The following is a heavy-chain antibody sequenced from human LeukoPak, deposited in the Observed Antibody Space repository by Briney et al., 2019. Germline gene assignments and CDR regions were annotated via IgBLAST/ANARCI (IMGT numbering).Heavy chain of an antibody. V-gene: IGHV3-21*01. Sequence: GGSLRLSCAASGFTFSSYSMNWVRQAPGKGLEWVSSISSSSSYIYYADSVKGRFTISRDNAKNSLYLQMNRLRAEDTAVYYCARDWFTYYYGSGSYSWGQGTLVTVSS. D-gene: IGHD3-10*01. CDR3: ARDWFTYYYGSGSYS. CDR2: ISSSSSYI. J-gene: IGHJ5*02. CDR1: GFTFSSYS.